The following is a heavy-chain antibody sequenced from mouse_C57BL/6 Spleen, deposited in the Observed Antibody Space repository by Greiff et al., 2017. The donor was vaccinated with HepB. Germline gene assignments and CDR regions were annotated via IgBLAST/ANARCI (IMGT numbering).Heavy chain of an antibody. D-gene: IGHD2-2*01. CDR1: GYTFTSYW. CDR3: AREGDYGYDWFAY. J-gene: IGHJ3*01. Sequence: QVQLQQPGAELVKPGASVKLSCKASGYTFTSYWMHWVKQRPGRGLEWIGRIDPNSGGTKYNEKFKSKATLTVDKPSSTAYMQLSSLTSEDSAVYYCAREGDYGYDWFAYWGQGTLVTVSA. V-gene: IGHV1-72*01. CDR2: IDPNSGGT.